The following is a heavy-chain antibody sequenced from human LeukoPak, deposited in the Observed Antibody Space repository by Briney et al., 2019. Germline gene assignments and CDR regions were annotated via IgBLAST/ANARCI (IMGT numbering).Heavy chain of an antibody. Sequence: GASVKVSCKASGGTFSSYAISWVRQAPGQGLEWMGGIIPIFGTANYAQKFQGRVTITADESTSTAYMELGSLRSEDTAVYYCARVEIVGTPPDYWGQGTLVTVSS. V-gene: IGHV1-69*13. J-gene: IGHJ4*02. CDR1: GGTFSSYA. CDR3: ARVEIVGTPPDY. D-gene: IGHD5-12*01. CDR2: IIPIFGTA.